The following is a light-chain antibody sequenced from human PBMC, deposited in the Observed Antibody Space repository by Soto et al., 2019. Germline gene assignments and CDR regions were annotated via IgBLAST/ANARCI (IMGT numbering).Light chain of an antibody. J-gene: IGLJ3*02. V-gene: IGLV1-44*01. CDR3: ATWDDSLNGWV. CDR2: SND. CDR1: NSNIGRDT. Sequence: QSVLTQPPSASGTPGQRVTISCYGTNSNIGRDTVTWYQHLPGTAPKLLIYSNDQRPSGVPGRFSGSRSGTSASLAISGLQSEDKADYYCATWDDSLNGWVFGGGTKLTVL.